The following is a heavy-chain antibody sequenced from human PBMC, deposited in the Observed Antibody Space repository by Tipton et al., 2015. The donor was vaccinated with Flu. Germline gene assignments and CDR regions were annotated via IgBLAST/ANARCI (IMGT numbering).Heavy chain of an antibody. V-gene: IGHV1-18*01. J-gene: IGHJ6*02. D-gene: IGHD3-10*01. CDR2: ISAYNGNT. Sequence: QLVQSGAEVKKPGASVKVSCKASGYTFTSYGISWVRQAPGQGLEWVGWISAYNGNTNYAQKLQGRVTMTTDTSTSTAYMELRSLRSDDTAVYYCARAGPPTLLWFGELFRAPSYYGMDVWGQGTTVTVSS. CDR1: GYTFTSYG. CDR3: ARAGPPTLLWFGELFRAPSYYGMDV.